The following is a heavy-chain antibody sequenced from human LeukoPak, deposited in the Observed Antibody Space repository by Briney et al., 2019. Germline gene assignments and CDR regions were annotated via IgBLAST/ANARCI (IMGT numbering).Heavy chain of an antibody. J-gene: IGHJ5*02. Sequence: PGGSLRLSCAASGFTFSDYYMSWIRQAPGKGLEWVSYISSSGSTIYYADSVKGRFTISRDNAKNSLYLQMNSLRAEDTAVYYCARGEEYYGSGSYYENWFDPWGQGTLVTVSS. D-gene: IGHD3-10*01. CDR2: ISSSGSTI. CDR3: ARGEEYYGSGSYYENWFDP. V-gene: IGHV3-11*04. CDR1: GFTFSDYY.